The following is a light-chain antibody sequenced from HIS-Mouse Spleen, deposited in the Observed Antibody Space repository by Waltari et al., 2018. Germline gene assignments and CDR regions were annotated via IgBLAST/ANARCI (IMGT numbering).Light chain of an antibody. CDR2: DDS. J-gene: IGLJ2*01. CDR1: NVGSKI. CDR3: QVWDSSSDHVV. V-gene: IGLV3-21*03. Sequence: SYVLTQPPSGSVAPGKTARTTCGGNNVGSKIVERYQQKPGQAPVLVVYDDSDRPSGIPERFSGSNSGNTATLTISRVEAGDEADYYCQVWDSSSDHVVFGGGTKLTVL.